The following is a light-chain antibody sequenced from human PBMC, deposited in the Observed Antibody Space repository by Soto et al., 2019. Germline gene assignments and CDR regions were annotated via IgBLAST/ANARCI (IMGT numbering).Light chain of an antibody. CDR2: RNS. J-gene: IGLJ1*01. CDR3: QSYDSSLSGYV. V-gene: IGLV1-40*01. Sequence: QAVVTQPPSVSGAPGQRVAISCSGSSSNIGAGYDVHWYQLLPGTAPKLLIYRNSNRPSGVPDRFSGSKSGTSASLAITGLQAEDEADYYCQSYDSSLSGYVFGSGTKVTVL. CDR1: SSNIGAGYD.